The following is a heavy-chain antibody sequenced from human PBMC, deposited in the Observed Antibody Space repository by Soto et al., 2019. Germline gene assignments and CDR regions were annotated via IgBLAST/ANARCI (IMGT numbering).Heavy chain of an antibody. CDR2: ISSGSSTI. CDR1: GFTFSYYY. J-gene: IGHJ4*02. Sequence: GSLRLSCVASGFTFSYYYMSCFRQAPGKGLEWVSYISSGSSTISYSDSVKGRFTISRDSAKNSLYLQMNSLRAEDTAVYYCARAMYSSKTDFDYWGQGTLVTVS. V-gene: IGHV3-11*01. CDR3: ARAMYSSKTDFDY. D-gene: IGHD6-13*01.